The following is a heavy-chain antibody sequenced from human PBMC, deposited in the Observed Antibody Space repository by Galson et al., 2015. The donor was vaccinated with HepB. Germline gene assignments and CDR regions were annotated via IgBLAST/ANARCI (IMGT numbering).Heavy chain of an antibody. V-gene: IGHV1-2*06. CDR3: ARTSGSYYYFDS. CDR2: INPNSGGT. CDR1: GYTFTGYY. Sequence: SVKVSCKASGYTFTGYYMHWVRQAPGQGLEWMGRINPNSGGTNYAQKFQGRVTMTRDTSITTAYMELSRLTSDDTAVYYCARTSGSYYYFDSWGQGTLVTVSS. D-gene: IGHD1-26*01. J-gene: IGHJ4*02.